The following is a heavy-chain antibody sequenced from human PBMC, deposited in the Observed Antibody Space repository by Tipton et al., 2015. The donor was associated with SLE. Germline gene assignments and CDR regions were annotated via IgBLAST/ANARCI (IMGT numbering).Heavy chain of an antibody. J-gene: IGHJ4*02. CDR1: GGSISSSSYY. V-gene: IGHV4-39*07. D-gene: IGHD1-26*01. CDR2: IYTSGST. CDR3: ARDLGRFDY. Sequence: TLSLTCTVSGGSISSSSYYWGWIRQPPGKGLEWIGRIYTSGSTNYNPSLKSRVTMSVDTSKNQFSLKLSSVTAADTAVYYCARDLGRFDYWGQGTLVTVSS.